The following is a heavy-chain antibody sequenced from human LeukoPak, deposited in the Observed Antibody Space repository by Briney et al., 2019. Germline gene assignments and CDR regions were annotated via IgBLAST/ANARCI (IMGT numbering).Heavy chain of an antibody. V-gene: IGHV3-7*05. Sequence: GGSLRLSCTASGFTFSNFWMNWVRQAPGKGLEWVANIKQDGREENYVDSVKGRFTISRDNAKNSLYLQMNSLRAEDTAVYFCAAWGMGYWGQGTLVTVSS. J-gene: IGHJ4*02. D-gene: IGHD2-8*01. CDR3: AAWGMGY. CDR2: IKQDGREE. CDR1: GFTFSNFW.